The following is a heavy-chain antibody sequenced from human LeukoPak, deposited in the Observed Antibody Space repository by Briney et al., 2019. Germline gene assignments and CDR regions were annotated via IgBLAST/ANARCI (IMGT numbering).Heavy chain of an antibody. J-gene: IGHJ5*02. D-gene: IGHD3-3*01. CDR3: ARNEAGHYDFWSGAAGPNWFDP. V-gene: IGHV3-48*01. CDR1: GFSFSSYS. Sequence: AGGSLRLSCTASGFSFSSYSMNWVRQAPGKGLEWVSDISASSITIYYADSVQGRFTLSRDNAKNSLYLQMDSLRAEDTAVYYCARNEAGHYDFWSGAAGPNWFDPWGQGTLVTVSS. CDR2: ISASSITI.